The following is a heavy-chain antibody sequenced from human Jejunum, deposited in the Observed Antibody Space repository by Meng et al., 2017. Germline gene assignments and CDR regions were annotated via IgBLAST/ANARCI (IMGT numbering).Heavy chain of an antibody. V-gene: IGHV1-2*02. CDR2: VNPSNGDT. CDR3: TRSHYFDY. CDR1: GYTFTGQY. Sequence: QVKLVQSGAEVQKPGASVKVSCKASGYTFTGQYIHWVRQAPGEGLDWMGWVNPSNGDTKYAQKFQGRVAMTTDTSINTVYMELNSLTSDDTALYYCTRSHYFDYWGQGTLVTVSS. J-gene: IGHJ4*02.